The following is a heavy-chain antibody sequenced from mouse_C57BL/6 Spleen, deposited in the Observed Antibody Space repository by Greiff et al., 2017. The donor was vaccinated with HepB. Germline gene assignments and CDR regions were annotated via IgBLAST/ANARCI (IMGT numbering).Heavy chain of an antibody. V-gene: IGHV14-3*01. J-gene: IGHJ1*03. D-gene: IGHD1-1*01. Sequence: VQLQQSVAELVRPGASVKLSCTASGFNIKNTYMHWVKQRPEQGLEWIGRIDPANGNTKYAPKFQGKATITADTSSNTAYLQLSSLTSEDTAIYYCAPDYYGSSNPHWYFDVWGTGTTVTVSS. CDR3: APDYYGSSNPHWYFDV. CDR2: IDPANGNT. CDR1: GFNIKNTY.